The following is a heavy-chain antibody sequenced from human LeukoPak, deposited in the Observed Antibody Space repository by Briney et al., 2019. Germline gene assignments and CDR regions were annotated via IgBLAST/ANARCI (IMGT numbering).Heavy chain of an antibody. CDR2: INPNSGGT. D-gene: IGHD3-10*01. CDR3: ARDVGSGGSYFNWFDP. CDR1: GYTFTGYY. Sequence: GASVKVSCTASGYTFTGYYMHWVRQAPGQGLEWMGWINPNSGGTNYAQKFQGRVTMTRDTSISTAYMELSRLRSDDTAVYYCARDVGSGGSYFNWFDPWGQGTLVTVSS. V-gene: IGHV1-2*02. J-gene: IGHJ5*02.